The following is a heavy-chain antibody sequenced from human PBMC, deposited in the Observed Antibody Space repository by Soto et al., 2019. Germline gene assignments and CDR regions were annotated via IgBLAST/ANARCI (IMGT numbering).Heavy chain of an antibody. Sequence: PGGSLRLSCAASGFTFSSYSMNWVRQAPGKGLEWVSSISSSSSYIYYADSVKGRFTISRDNAKNSLYLQMNSLRAEGTAVYYCARGKIAAAKFDPWGQGTLVTVYS. D-gene: IGHD6-13*01. CDR3: ARGKIAAAKFDP. J-gene: IGHJ5*02. CDR1: GFTFSSYS. V-gene: IGHV3-21*01. CDR2: ISSSSSYI.